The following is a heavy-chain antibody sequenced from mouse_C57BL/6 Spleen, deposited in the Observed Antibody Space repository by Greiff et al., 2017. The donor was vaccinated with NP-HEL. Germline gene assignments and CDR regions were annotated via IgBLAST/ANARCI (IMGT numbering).Heavy chain of an antibody. V-gene: IGHV3-6*01. D-gene: IGHD2-4*01. Sequence: EVQLQESGPGLVKPSQSLSLTCSVTGYSITSGYYWNWIRQFPGNKLEWMGYISYDGSNNYNPSLKNRISITRDTSKNQFFLKLNSVTTEDTATYYCARERYYDWGENAMDYWGQGTSVTVSS. CDR3: ARERYYDWGENAMDY. J-gene: IGHJ4*01. CDR1: GYSITSGYY. CDR2: ISYDGSN.